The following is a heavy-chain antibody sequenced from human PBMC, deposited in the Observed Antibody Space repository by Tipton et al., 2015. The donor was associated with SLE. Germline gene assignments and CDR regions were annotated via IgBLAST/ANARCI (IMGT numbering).Heavy chain of an antibody. CDR1: SESFSIYW. CDR3: VRQYSSGYLVGY. Sequence: TLSLTCAVGSESFSIYWWTWIRQPPGKGLQWIGEISHTGRTNYNPSLQSRVTISVDRSNYHFSLRLASVTAADTAVYYCVRQYSSGYLVGYWGQGTLVTVSS. J-gene: IGHJ4*02. V-gene: IGHV4-34*01. CDR2: ISHTGRT. D-gene: IGHD6-19*01.